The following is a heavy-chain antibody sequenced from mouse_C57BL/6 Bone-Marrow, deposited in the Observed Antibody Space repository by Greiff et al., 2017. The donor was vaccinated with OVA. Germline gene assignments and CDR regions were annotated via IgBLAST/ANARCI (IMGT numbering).Heavy chain of an antibody. Sequence: VKVVESGAELARPGASVKLSCKASGYTFTSYGISWVKQRTGQGLEWIGEIYPRSGNTYYNEKFKGKATLTADKSSSTAYMELRSLTSEDSAVYFCAGGAGVFAYWGQGTLVTVSA. J-gene: IGHJ3*01. CDR3: AGGAGVFAY. CDR1: GYTFTSYG. CDR2: IYPRSGNT. V-gene: IGHV1-81*01.